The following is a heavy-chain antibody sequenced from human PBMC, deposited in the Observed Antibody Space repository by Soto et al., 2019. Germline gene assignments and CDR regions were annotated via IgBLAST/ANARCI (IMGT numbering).Heavy chain of an antibody. CDR3: ARVPVAVAATEDYYGLDV. CDR1: GVSITSYY. D-gene: IGHD2-15*01. V-gene: IGHV4-4*07. Sequence: SETLSLTCSVSGVSITSYYWSWIRQSAGGGLEWMGRINTDGLSTYSPSFKSRLTMSLDTSKNQVSLRLISVTAADTAVYFCARVPVAVAATEDYYGLDVWGQGATVTVSS. CDR2: INTDGLS. J-gene: IGHJ6*02.